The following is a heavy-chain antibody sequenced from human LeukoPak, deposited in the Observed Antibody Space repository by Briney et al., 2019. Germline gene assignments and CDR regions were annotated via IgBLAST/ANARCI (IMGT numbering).Heavy chain of an antibody. CDR2: VYYSGNT. D-gene: IGHD1-26*01. Sequence: PSETLSPTCTVSGGSINNYYWSWIRQPPGKGLEWIAWVYYSGNTQYNPSLKSRVIISVDTSKNQFSLNLNSVTAADTAVYYCARHQSGGTYPLEFWGQGTQVTVSS. CDR1: GGSINNYY. V-gene: IGHV4-59*08. J-gene: IGHJ4*02. CDR3: ARHQSGGTYPLEF.